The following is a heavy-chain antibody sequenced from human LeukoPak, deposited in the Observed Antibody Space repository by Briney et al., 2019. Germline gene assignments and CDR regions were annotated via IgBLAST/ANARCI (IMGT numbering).Heavy chain of an antibody. Sequence: PSETLSLTCSVSGGSVDSNYYYWGWIRQPPGKGLEWIGSISYTGATHYSPSLESRVTISLDTSKNQFSLKLASVTPADTAVYYCAREGTRWADENWFDPWGQGSLAIVSS. CDR2: ISYTGAT. J-gene: IGHJ5*02. CDR3: AREGTRWADENWFDP. CDR1: GGSVDSNYYY. V-gene: IGHV4-39*07. D-gene: IGHD1-26*01.